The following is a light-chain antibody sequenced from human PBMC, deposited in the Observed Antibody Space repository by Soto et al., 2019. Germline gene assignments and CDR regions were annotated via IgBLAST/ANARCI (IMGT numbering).Light chain of an antibody. J-gene: IGKJ1*01. CDR2: KAS. CDR3: QHYNSYSEA. CDR1: QTISSW. Sequence: DIQMTQSSSTLSGSVGDRVTITCRASQTISSWLAWYQHKPGKAPKLLIYKASTLKSGVPSRFSGSGSGTEFTLTISSLQPDDFATYYCQHYNSYSEAFGQGTKVDIK. V-gene: IGKV1-5*03.